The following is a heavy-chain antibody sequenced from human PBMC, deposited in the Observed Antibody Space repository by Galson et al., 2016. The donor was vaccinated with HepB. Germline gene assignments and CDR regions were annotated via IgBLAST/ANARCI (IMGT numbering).Heavy chain of an antibody. V-gene: IGHV1-18*04. CDR2: ISAYNGNT. J-gene: IGHJ4*02. CDR3: AREIWFGGRVFDY. Sequence: SVKVSCKASGYTFTSYYMHWVRQAPGQGLEWMGWISAYNGNTNYAQKLQGRVTMTTDTSTSTAYMELRSLRSDDTAVYYCAREIWFGGRVFDYWGQGTLVTVSS. CDR1: GYTFTSYY. D-gene: IGHD3-10*01.